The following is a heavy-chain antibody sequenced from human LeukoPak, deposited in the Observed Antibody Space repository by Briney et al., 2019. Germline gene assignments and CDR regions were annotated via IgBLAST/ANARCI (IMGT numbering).Heavy chain of an antibody. CDR1: GGTFSSYA. D-gene: IGHD3-3*01. V-gene: IGHV1-69*04. CDR2: IIPILGIA. Sequence: EASVKVSCKASGGTFSSYAISWVRQAPGQGLEWMGRIIPILGIANYAQKFQGRVTITADKSTSTAYMELRSLRSDDTAVYYCARDLRWGYDFWSGYLTHEYWGQGTLVTVSS. CDR3: ARDLRWGYDFWSGYLTHEY. J-gene: IGHJ4*02.